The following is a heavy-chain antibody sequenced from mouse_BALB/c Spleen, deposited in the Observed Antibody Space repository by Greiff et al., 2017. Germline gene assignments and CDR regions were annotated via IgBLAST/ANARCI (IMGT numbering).Heavy chain of an antibody. Sequence: QVQLQQSGAELVRPGTSVKVSCEASGYAFTIYLIEWVKQRPGQGLEWIGVISPGSGGTDYNEKFKGKATFTADTSSNTVYMQLSSLTSENSAVYCCGRIYGSSYRFAYWGRETLVTVSA. CDR3: GRIYGSSYRFAY. J-gene: IGHJ3*01. CDR1: GYAFTIYL. D-gene: IGHD1-1*01. V-gene: IGHV1-54*02. CDR2: ISPGSGGT.